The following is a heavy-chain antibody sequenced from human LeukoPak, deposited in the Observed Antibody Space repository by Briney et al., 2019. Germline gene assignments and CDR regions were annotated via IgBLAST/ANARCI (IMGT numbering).Heavy chain of an antibody. V-gene: IGHV1-69*05. CDR2: IIPIFGTA. D-gene: IGHD2-15*01. Sequence: SVKVSCKASGGTFSSYAISWVRQAPGQGLEWMGGIIPIFGTANYAQKFQGRVTITTDESTSTAYMELSSLRSEDTAVYYCARGARLRIWGKFDPWGQGTLVTVSS. CDR3: ARGARLRIWGKFDP. J-gene: IGHJ5*02. CDR1: GGTFSSYA.